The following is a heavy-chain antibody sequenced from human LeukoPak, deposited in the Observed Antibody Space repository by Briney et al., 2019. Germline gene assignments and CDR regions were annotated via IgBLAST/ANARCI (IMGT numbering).Heavy chain of an antibody. J-gene: IGHJ4*02. CDR3: ARARLDYNNYFDY. V-gene: IGHV3-66*02. CDR2: IYIGGST. D-gene: IGHD4-11*01. CDR1: GLTVSTNY. Sequence: GGSLRLSCAASGLTVSTNYMSWVRQAPGKGLEWVSVIYIGGSTHYADSVKGRFTISRDNSKNTLYLQMNSLRAEDTAVYYCARARLDYNNYFDYWGQGTLVTVSS.